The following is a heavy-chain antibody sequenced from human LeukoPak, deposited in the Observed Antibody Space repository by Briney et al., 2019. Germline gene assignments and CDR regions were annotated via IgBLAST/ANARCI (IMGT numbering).Heavy chain of an antibody. CDR2: ISYDGSNK. V-gene: IGHV3-30*18. J-gene: IGHJ6*02. D-gene: IGHD2-2*01. CDR1: GFTFSSYG. CDR3: AKDGIVVVPAVPPGDYYGMDV. Sequence: GGSLRLSCAASGFTFSSYGMHWVRQAPGKGLEWVAVISYDGSNKYYADSVKGRFTISRDNSKNTLYLQMNSLRAEDTAVYYCAKDGIVVVPAVPPGDYYGMDVWGQGTTVTVSS.